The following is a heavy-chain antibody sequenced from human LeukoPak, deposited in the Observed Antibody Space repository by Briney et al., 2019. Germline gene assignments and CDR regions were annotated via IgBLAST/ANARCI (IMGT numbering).Heavy chain of an antibody. D-gene: IGHD5-24*01. Sequence: SETLSLTCAVYGGSFSGYYWTWIRQPPGRGLGWIGEINHSGSTNYNPSLKSRVTISLDTSKSQFSLKLNSVTAADTAMYYCARGRDPYWGQGTLVTVSS. CDR3: ARGRDPY. V-gene: IGHV4-34*01. J-gene: IGHJ4*02. CDR1: GGSFSGYY. CDR2: INHSGST.